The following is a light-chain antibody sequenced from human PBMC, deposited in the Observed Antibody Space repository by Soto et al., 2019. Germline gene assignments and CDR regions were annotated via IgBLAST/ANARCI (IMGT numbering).Light chain of an antibody. CDR3: SSYASSSTPVV. CDR1: SSDVGGHNY. Sequence: QSALTQPASVSGSPGQSITISCIGTSSDVGGHNYVSWYQQHPGKAPKLMIFDVSNRPSGVSNRFSGSKSGNTASLTISGLQAEDEGDYYCSSYASSSTPVVFGGGTQLTVL. J-gene: IGLJ2*01. CDR2: DVS. V-gene: IGLV2-14*03.